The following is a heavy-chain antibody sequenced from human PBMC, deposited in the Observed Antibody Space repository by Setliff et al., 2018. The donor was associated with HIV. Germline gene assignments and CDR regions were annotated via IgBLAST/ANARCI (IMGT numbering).Heavy chain of an antibody. CDR3: ARFRLYHYSNKVDY. Sequence: GGSLRLSCAASGFTFSSAWMSWVRQAPGKGLEWVAKIKQDGSDKYYVDSVKGRFTISRDNAKNSLYLQMNSLRAEDTAVYYCARFRLYHYSNKVDYWGQGTLVTVSS. D-gene: IGHD4-4*01. J-gene: IGHJ4*02. CDR2: IKQDGSDK. V-gene: IGHV3-7*01. CDR1: GFTFSSAW.